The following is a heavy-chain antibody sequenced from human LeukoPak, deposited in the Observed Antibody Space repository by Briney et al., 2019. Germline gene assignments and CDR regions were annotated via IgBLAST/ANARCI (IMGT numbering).Heavy chain of an antibody. CDR1: GGSFSGYY. CDR3: ARVIQYCTNGVCSSDAFDI. V-gene: IGHV4-59*01. CDR2: IYYSGST. J-gene: IGHJ3*02. Sequence: SETLSLTCAVYGGSFSGYYWNWIRQPPGKGLEWIGYIYYSGSTNYNPSLKSRVTISVDTSKNQFSLKLSSVTAADTAVYYCARVIQYCTNGVCSSDAFDIWGQGTMVTVSS. D-gene: IGHD2-8*01.